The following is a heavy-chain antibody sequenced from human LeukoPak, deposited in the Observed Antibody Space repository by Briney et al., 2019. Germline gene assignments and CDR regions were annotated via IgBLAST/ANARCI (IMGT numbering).Heavy chain of an antibody. CDR3: AARYSSSWYVPYYYMDV. Sequence: GGSLRLSCVASGFTFSSCGMSWIRQTPGKGLEYVANVESNGGDKYYVDSVKGRFTISRDNAKNSLYLQMNSLRAEDTAVYYCAARYSSSWYVPYYYMDVWGKGTTVTVSS. CDR2: VESNGGDK. V-gene: IGHV3-7*01. J-gene: IGHJ6*03. D-gene: IGHD6-13*01. CDR1: GFTFSSCG.